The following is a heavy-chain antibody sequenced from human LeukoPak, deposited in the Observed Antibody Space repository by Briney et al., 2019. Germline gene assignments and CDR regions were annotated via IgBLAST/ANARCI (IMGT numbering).Heavy chain of an antibody. CDR3: ATLGVGASSY. CDR1: GYTFTDYY. D-gene: IGHD1-26*01. J-gene: IGHJ4*02. Sequence: GASVKVSVKASGYTFTDYYMHWVRQAPGQGLEWMGWIKPNSGGTTYAQKFQGRVTMTRDTSITTAFMELSGLRSDDTAVYYCATLGVGASSYWGQGTLDTVSS. V-gene: IGHV1-2*02. CDR2: IKPNSGGT.